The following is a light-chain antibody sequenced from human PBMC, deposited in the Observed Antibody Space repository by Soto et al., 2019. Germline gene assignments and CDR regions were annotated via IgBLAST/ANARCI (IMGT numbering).Light chain of an antibody. CDR2: QVS. CDR3: SSYAGSTYV. CDR1: SSDVGGYQY. Sequence: QSALTQPPSASGSPGQSVTISCTGTSSDVGGYQYVSWYQQHPDKAPKLIIYQVSKRPSGVPGRFSGSKSGNTASLTVSGLQAEDDADYYCSSYAGSTYVFGSGTKLTVL. V-gene: IGLV2-8*01. J-gene: IGLJ1*01.